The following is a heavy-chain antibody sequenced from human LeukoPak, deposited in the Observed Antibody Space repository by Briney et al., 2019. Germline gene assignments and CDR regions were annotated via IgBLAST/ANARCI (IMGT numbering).Heavy chain of an antibody. CDR3: ARDNQGEPGPYYYMDV. CDR1: GGSISSGGYS. V-gene: IGHV4-30-2*01. CDR2: IYHSGST. Sequence: PSETLSLTCAVSGGSISSGGYSWSWIRQPPGKGLEWIGYIYHSGSTYYNPSLKSRVTISVDRSKNQFSLKLSSVTAADTAVYYCARDNQGEPGPYYYMDVWGKGTTVTVSS. D-gene: IGHD3-16*01. J-gene: IGHJ6*03.